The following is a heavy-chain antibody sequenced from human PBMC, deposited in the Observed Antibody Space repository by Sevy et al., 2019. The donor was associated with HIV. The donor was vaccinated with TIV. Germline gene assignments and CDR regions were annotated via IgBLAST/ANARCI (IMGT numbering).Heavy chain of an antibody. J-gene: IGHJ4*02. D-gene: IGHD1-26*01. CDR2: IKSKTEGATR. Sequence: GGSLRLSCAASGFSFSNAWMRWVRQAPGKGLEWVGRIKSKTEGATRDFAAPVKGRLLISRDDSRNTVYLQMNSLKTEDTAVYDCTAGVGASDFDYWGQGTLVTVSS. V-gene: IGHV3-15*01. CDR1: GFSFSNAW. CDR3: TAGVGASDFDY.